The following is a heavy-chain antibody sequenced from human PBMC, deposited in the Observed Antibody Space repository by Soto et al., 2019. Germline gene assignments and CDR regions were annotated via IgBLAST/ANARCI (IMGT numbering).Heavy chain of an antibody. J-gene: IGHJ6*02. Sequence: QVQLVESGPGLVKPSQTLSLTCTVSGRSINSDYYHWTWIRQSPGKGLEWIGYIHHSGAILYNPSFKSRLAISVDTSKNQFSLHLSSVTDTDTAVYFCAREDDGGDSLDVWGQGTTVTVSS. V-gene: IGHV4-30-4*08. CDR2: IHHSGAI. CDR3: AREDDGGDSLDV. D-gene: IGHD2-21*02. CDR1: GRSINSDYYH.